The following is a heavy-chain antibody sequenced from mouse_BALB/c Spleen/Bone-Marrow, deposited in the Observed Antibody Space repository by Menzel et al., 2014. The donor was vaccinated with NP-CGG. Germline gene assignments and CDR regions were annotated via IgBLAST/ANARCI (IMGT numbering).Heavy chain of an antibody. CDR2: IRLKSNNYAT. V-gene: IGHV6-6*02. J-gene: IGHJ4*01. D-gene: IGHD2-4*01. Sequence: EVKLVESGGGLAQPRGSMKLSCVASGFTFSNYWMNWVRQSPEKGLEWVAEIRLKSNNYATHYAESVKGRFTISRDDSKSSLYLQMNNLRAEDTGIYYCTRDYDDAMDYWGQGTSVTVSS. CDR3: TRDYDDAMDY. CDR1: GFTFSNYW.